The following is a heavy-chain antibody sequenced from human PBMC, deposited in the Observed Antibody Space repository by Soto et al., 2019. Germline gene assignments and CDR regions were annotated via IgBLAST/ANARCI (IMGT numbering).Heavy chain of an antibody. CDR3: PKEMYSSGAYYFYFGMDG. CDR2: ISASGGST. CDR1: GFTFSKYA. D-gene: IGHD6-25*01. V-gene: IGHV3-23*01. J-gene: IGHJ6*02. Sequence: EVQLLESGGGLVQPGGSLRLSCAASGFTFSKYAMSWVRQAPGKGLEWVSAISASGGSTYYADSVRGRFTISRDNSKNTLYLQMNSLRAEDTAVYYCPKEMYSSGAYYFYFGMDGWGQATTVTVSS.